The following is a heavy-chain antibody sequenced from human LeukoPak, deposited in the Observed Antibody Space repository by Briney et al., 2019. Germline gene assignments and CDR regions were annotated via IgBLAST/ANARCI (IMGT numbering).Heavy chain of an antibody. J-gene: IGHJ6*03. Sequence: PSETLSLTCTVSGGSITSYHWSWIRQHAGKGLEWIGRIYTSGSIDYNPSFKSRVTVSADTSKNQFSLMVTSVTAADTAVYYCARTYYYYMDVWGKGNTVTVSS. V-gene: IGHV4-4*07. CDR3: ARTYYYYMDV. CDR1: GGSITSYH. CDR2: IYTSGSI.